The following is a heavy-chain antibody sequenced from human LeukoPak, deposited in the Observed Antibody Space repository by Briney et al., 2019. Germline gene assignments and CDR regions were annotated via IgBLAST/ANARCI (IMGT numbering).Heavy chain of an antibody. J-gene: IGHJ4*02. CDR1: GFTFSSYA. Sequence: GGSLRLSCAAPGFTFSSYAMSWVRQAPGKGLEWVSGISGSGDNTYYADSVKGRFTISRDNSKNTLYVQVNSLGTEDTAAYYCAKGSYYDSSGSFYFDYWGQGTLVTVSS. D-gene: IGHD3-22*01. CDR3: AKGSYYDSSGSFYFDY. CDR2: ISGSGDNT. V-gene: IGHV3-23*01.